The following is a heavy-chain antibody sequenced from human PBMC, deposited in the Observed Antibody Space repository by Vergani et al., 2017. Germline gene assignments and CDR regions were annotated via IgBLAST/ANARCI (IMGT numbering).Heavy chain of an antibody. Sequence: EVQLLESGGNLVQPGGSLRLSCAASGFTFTNFAMTWVRRAPGEGLEWVSGISGSGGFTYYADSVKGRFTISRDNSKNTMFLQMNNLRAEDTAVYYCAKDNVPGYYDSSGYCDYWGQGTLVTVSS. CDR3: AKDNVPGYYDSSGYCDY. J-gene: IGHJ4*02. D-gene: IGHD3-22*01. CDR2: ISGSGGFT. CDR1: GFTFTNFA. V-gene: IGHV3-23*01.